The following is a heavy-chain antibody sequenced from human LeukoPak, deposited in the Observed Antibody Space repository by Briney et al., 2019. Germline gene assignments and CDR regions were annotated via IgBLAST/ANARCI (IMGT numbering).Heavy chain of an antibody. CDR3: ARGSHSYYYGSGDAFDI. CDR1: GYTFTSYG. V-gene: IGHV1-18*01. D-gene: IGHD3-10*01. Sequence: ASVKVSCKASGYTFTSYGISWVRQAPGQGLEWMGWISAYNGNTNYAQKLQGRVTMTTDTSTSTAYMELRSLRSDDTAVYYCARGSHSYYYGSGDAFDIWGQGTMVTVSS. J-gene: IGHJ3*02. CDR2: ISAYNGNT.